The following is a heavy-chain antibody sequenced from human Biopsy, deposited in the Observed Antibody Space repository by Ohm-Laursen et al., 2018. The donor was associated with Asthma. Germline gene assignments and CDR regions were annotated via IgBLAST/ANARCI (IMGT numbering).Heavy chain of an antibody. V-gene: IGHV1-2*06. CDR1: GYTFTDYH. CDR3: ARGQKSPGDRWFDP. Sequence: ASVKVSCKASGYTFTDYHMHWVRQAPGQGLEWMGRISPNNGGTNYAQKFQGRVTMTRDRSISTAYMELSRLRSDDTALYYCARGQKSPGDRWFDPWGQGTLVTASS. J-gene: IGHJ5*02. CDR2: ISPNNGGT. D-gene: IGHD7-27*01.